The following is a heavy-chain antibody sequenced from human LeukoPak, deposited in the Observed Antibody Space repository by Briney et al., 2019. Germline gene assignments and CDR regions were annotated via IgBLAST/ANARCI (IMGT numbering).Heavy chain of an antibody. CDR1: GGSISSYY. V-gene: IGHV4-59*01. CDR3: ARVMTTVTTGWFDP. CDR2: IYYSGST. J-gene: IGHJ5*02. Sequence: SETLSLTCTVSGGSISSYYWSWIRQPPGKGLEWIGYIYYSGSTNYNPSLKSRVTISVDTSKYQFSLKLSSVTAADTAVYYCARVMTTVTTGWFDPWGQGTLVTVSS. D-gene: IGHD4-11*01.